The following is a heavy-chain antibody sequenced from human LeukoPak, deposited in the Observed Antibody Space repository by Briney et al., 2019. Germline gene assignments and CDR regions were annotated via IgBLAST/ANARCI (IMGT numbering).Heavy chain of an antibody. V-gene: IGHV1-2*04. J-gene: IGHJ6*02. Sequence: ASVKVSCKASGYTFTGYYMHWARQAPGQGLEWMGWINPNSGGTNYAQKFQGWVTMTRDTSISTAYMELSRLRSDDTAVYYCARGGSPEGYYYYGMDVWGQGTTVTVSS. CDR1: GYTFTGYY. D-gene: IGHD3-10*01. CDR2: INPNSGGT. CDR3: ARGGSPEGYYYYGMDV.